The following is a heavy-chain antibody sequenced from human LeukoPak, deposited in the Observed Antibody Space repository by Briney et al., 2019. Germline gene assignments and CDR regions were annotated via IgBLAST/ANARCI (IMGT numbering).Heavy chain of an antibody. J-gene: IGHJ6*03. CDR3: ARDGPPDTAMVTGSYYYYMDV. D-gene: IGHD5-18*01. V-gene: IGHV3-30*02. CDR2: IRYDGSNK. CDR1: GFTFSSYG. Sequence: PGGSLRLSCAASGFTFSSYGMHWVRQAPGKGLEWVAFIRYDGSNKYYADSVKGRFTISRDNSKNTLYLQMNSLRAEDTAVYYCARDGPPDTAMVTGSYYYYMDVWGKGTTVTVSS.